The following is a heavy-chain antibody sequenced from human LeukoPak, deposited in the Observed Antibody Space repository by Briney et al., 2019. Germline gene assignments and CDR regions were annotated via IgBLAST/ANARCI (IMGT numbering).Heavy chain of an antibody. CDR3: ARDRLTNDAFDI. CDR1: GFTFNSYW. Sequence: GGSLRLSCAASGFTFNSYWMRWVRQAPGKGLVWVSRINSDGSGTSDADFVKGRFTISRDNSKNTLYLQMNSLRAEDTAMYYCARDRLTNDAFDIWGQGTMVTVSS. J-gene: IGHJ3*02. CDR2: INSDGSGT. V-gene: IGHV3-74*01. D-gene: IGHD2-8*01.